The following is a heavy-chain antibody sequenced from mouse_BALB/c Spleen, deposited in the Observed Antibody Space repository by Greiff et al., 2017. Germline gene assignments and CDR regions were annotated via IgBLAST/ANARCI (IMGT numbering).Heavy chain of an antibody. J-gene: IGHJ1*01. CDR1: GFSLTSYG. V-gene: IGHV2-4-1*01. Sequence: QVQLKESGPGLVQPSQSLSITCTVSGFSLTSYGVHWVRQSPGKGLEWLGVIWSGGSTDYNAAFISRLSISKDNSKSQVFFKMNSLQADDTAIYYCARNPSITTVVEGYFDVWGAGTTVTVSS. CDR3: ARNPSITTVVEGYFDV. CDR2: IWSGGST. D-gene: IGHD1-1*01.